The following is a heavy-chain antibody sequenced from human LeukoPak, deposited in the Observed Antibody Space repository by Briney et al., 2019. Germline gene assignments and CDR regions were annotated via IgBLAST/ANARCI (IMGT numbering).Heavy chain of an antibody. CDR1: GFTFDDYA. CDR2: ISGSGGST. J-gene: IGHJ4*02. D-gene: IGHD3-3*01. CDR3: ANGYDFWSGYYFDY. V-gene: IGHV3-23*01. Sequence: PGRSLRLSCAASGFTFDDYAIHWVRQAPGKGLEWVSAISGSGGSTYYADSVKGRFTISRDNSKNTLYLQMNSLRAEDTAVYYCANGYDFWSGYYFDYWGQGTLVTVSS.